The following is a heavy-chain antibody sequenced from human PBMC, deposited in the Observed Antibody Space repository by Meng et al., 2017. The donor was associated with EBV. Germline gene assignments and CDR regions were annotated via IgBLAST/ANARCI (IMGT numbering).Heavy chain of an antibody. Sequence: HPHQTGPGFVKPSGTLSLTCTVSGGSISKSMYSFGWILQPPGKGLEWIGSIYYSGSTYYNPSLKSRVTISVDTSKNQFSLKLSSVTAADTAVYYCADYSSWGQGTLVTVSS. CDR2: IYYSGST. D-gene: IGHD4-11*01. V-gene: IGHV4-39*07. J-gene: IGHJ4*02. CDR1: GGSISKSMYS. CDR3: ADYSS.